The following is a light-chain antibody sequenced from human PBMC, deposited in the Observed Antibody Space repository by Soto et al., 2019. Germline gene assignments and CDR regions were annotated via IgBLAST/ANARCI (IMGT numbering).Light chain of an antibody. Sequence: DIQMTQSPSSVSASVGDRVTITCRASQSINNWLAWYQQTPGKAPKLLIFAASTLHSGVPSRFSGSGSGTDFTLTINNLQPEDFATYYCQQADSFPSTFGGGTKVDIK. V-gene: IGKV1-12*01. CDR2: AAS. J-gene: IGKJ4*01. CDR1: QSINNW. CDR3: QQADSFPST.